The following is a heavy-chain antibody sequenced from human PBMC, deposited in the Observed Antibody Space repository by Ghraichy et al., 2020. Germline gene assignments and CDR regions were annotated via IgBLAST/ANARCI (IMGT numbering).Heavy chain of an antibody. CDR3: ARVLPVENGDYPFDY. Sequence: SVKVSCKASGGTFSSYAISWVRQAPGQGLEWMGGIIPIFGTANYAQKFQGRVTITADESTSTAYMELSSLRSEDTAVYYCARVLPVENGDYPFDYWGQGTLVTVSS. V-gene: IGHV1-69*13. CDR2: IIPIFGTA. J-gene: IGHJ4*02. CDR1: GGTFSSYA. D-gene: IGHD4-17*01.